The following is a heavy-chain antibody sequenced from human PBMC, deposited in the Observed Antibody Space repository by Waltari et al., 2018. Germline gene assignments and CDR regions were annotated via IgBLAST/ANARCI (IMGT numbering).Heavy chain of an antibody. CDR1: GYTLTGNF. D-gene: IGHD2-2*01. CDR3: ARAQGGVAYCTTVSCYAYDY. V-gene: IGHV1-2*02. CDR2: INPNSGAT. Sequence: LVQSGAEVKEPGASVKVSCRAAGYTLTGNFLHWVRQAPGQGPEWMGWINPNSGATRYAQRFQGRVTMTRDTSIDTAYMDLTRLTSDDTAMYYCARAQGGVAYCTTVSCYAYDYWGQGTLVIVSS. J-gene: IGHJ4*02.